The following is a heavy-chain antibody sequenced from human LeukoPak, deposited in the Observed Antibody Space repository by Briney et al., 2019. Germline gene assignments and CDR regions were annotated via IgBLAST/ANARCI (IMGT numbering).Heavy chain of an antibody. CDR2: INPNNGDT. D-gene: IGHD1-26*01. J-gene: IGHJ4*02. Sequence: ASVKVSCKAAGYTFTGYFMDWVRQAPGQGLEWMGEINPNNGDTKFAQKFEGRVTMTRDTSITTAYVELSSLKSDDTAVYYCARLRWERGALDYWGQGTPVTVSS. V-gene: IGHV1-2*02. CDR1: GYTFTGYF. CDR3: ARLRWERGALDY.